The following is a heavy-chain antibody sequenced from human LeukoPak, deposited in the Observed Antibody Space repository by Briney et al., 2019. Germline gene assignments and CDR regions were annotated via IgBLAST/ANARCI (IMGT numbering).Heavy chain of an antibody. J-gene: IGHJ6*03. D-gene: IGHD1-26*01. CDR3: ARGPIVGATTGRYYYYYMDV. Sequence: PGGSLRLSCAASGFTFSSYSMNWVRQAPGKGLEWVSSISSSSSYIYYADSVKGRFTISRDNAKNSLYLQMNSLRAEDTAVYYCARGPIVGATTGRYYYYYMDVWGKGTTVTISS. V-gene: IGHV3-21*01. CDR1: GFTFSSYS. CDR2: ISSSSSYI.